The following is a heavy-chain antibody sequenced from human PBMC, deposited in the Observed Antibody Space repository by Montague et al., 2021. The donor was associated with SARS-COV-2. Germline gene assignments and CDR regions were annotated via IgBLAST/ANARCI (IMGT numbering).Heavy chain of an antibody. V-gene: IGHV4-34*01. D-gene: IGHD2-15*01. Sequence: SETLSLTCDVYGGSFSSYWSWIRQPPGRGLEWVGQISHGGGPNYNPSLKSRVTISVDTSKNQVSLKLSSVTAADTAVYYCASHCGGGRCYFGMDVWGQGTTVTVSS. CDR3: ASHCGGGRCYFGMDV. J-gene: IGHJ6*02. CDR1: GGSFSSY. CDR2: ISHGGGP.